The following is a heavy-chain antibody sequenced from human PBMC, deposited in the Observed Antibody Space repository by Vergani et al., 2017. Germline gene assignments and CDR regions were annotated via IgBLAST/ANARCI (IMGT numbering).Heavy chain of an antibody. J-gene: IGHJ4*02. CDR2: INHSGST. CDR1: GGSFSGYY. D-gene: IGHD5-18*01. V-gene: IGHV4-34*01. CDR3: ARDRGGTSPYTAEALFDY. Sequence: QVQLQQWGAGLLKPSETLSLTCAVYGGSFSGYYWSWIRQPPGKGLEWIGEINHSGSTNYNPSLKSRVTISVDTSKNQFTLKLSSVTAADTAVYYCARDRGGTSPYTAEALFDYWGQGTLVTVSS.